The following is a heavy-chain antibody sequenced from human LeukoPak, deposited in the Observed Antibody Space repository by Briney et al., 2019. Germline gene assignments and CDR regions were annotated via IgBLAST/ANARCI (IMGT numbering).Heavy chain of an antibody. V-gene: IGHV1-18*01. J-gene: IGHJ4*02. CDR1: GYTFTSYG. CDR3: ARDIEIAAASRYFDY. CDR2: ISAYNGNT. Sequence: ASVKVSCKASGYTFTSYGISWVRQAPGQGLEWMGWISAYNGNTNYAQKLQGRVTMTTDTSTSTAYMELRSLRSDDTAVYYCARDIEIAAASRYFDYWGQGTLVTVSS. D-gene: IGHD6-13*01.